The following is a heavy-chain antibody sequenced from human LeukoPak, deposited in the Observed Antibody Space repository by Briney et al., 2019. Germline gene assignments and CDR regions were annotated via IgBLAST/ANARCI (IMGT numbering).Heavy chain of an antibody. CDR1: GGSFSGHY. J-gene: IGHJ3*02. CDR2: IHYRGST. Sequence: PSETLSLTCGVSGGSFSGHYWSWIRRPPGKGLEWIGQIHYRGSTSYNPSLRSRVTISVDTSKNQFSLKLSSVTAADTAVYYCARDLSSNDAFDIWGQGTMVTVSS. CDR3: ARDLSSNDAFDI. D-gene: IGHD6-13*01. V-gene: IGHV4-34*01.